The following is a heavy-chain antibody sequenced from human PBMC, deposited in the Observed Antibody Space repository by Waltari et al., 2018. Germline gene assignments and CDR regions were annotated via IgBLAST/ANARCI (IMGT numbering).Heavy chain of an antibody. V-gene: IGHV3-48*03. D-gene: IGHD3-16*01. J-gene: IGHJ4*02. CDR1: EFSSKHYE. CDR3: ARVPGGGNSGGNFDY. Sequence: EVQLVGSGGGLVHSGGSLRLSCAASEFSSKHYEMNWVRQGPGKGLEWVSYISSGGDTKYYADSVKGRFTISRDNAKNSLYLQLDSLGADDTAVYYCARVPGGGNSGGNFDYWGQGTLVIVSS. CDR2: ISSGGDTK.